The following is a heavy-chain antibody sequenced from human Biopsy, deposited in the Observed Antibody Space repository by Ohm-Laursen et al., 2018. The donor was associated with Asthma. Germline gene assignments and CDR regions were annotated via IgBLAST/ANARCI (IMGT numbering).Heavy chain of an antibody. CDR2: LSYDGSNK. Sequence: SLRLSCAASGFTFRSYGMHWVLQAPGKGLEWVAFLSYDGSNKYYGDSVKGRFTISRDNSKNTLYLQMDSLRAEDTAVYYCASYEVVTAILPMDVWGQGTTVTVSS. V-gene: IGHV3-30*03. CDR1: GFTFRSYG. CDR3: ASYEVVTAILPMDV. D-gene: IGHD2-21*02. J-gene: IGHJ6*02.